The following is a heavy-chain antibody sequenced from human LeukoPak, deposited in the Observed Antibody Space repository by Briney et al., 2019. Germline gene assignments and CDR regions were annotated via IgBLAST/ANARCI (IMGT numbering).Heavy chain of an antibody. D-gene: IGHD4-17*01. V-gene: IGHV1-2*02. CDR2: FNPNSGGT. CDR1: GYTFTGYY. CDR3: ARGSDYGDYMDV. J-gene: IGHJ6*03. Sequence: ASVKVSCKASGYTFTGYYMHWVRQAPGQGLKWMGWFNPNSGGTNYAQKFQGRVTMTRDTSISTAYMELSRLRSDDTAVYYCARGSDYGDYMDVWGKGTTVTVSS.